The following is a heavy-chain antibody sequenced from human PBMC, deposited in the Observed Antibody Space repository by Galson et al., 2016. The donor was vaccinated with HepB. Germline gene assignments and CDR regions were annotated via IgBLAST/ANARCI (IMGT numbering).Heavy chain of an antibody. D-gene: IGHD6-19*01. CDR2: ISSSSSTF. Sequence: SLRLSCAASGFTFSSYSMNWVRQAPGKGLEWVSYISSSSSTFYYADSVKGRFTISRDNANNSLYLQMNSLRVEDTAVYYCARADYGSGWREGWFDPWGQGTLVTVSS. CDR3: ARADYGSGWREGWFDP. J-gene: IGHJ5*02. V-gene: IGHV3-48*04. CDR1: GFTFSSYS.